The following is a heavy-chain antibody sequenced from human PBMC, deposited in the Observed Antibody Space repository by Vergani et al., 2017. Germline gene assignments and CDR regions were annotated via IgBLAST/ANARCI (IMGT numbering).Heavy chain of an antibody. J-gene: IGHJ4*02. CDR3: ARDSAASMLVVVTAEFDY. CDR2: IKQDGSEK. D-gene: IGHD3-22*01. Sequence: EVQLVESGGGLVQPGGSLRLSCAASGFTFSSYWMSWVRQAPGKGLEWVANIKQDGSEKYYVDSVKGRFTISRDNAKNSLYLQMNSLRAEDTAVYYCARDSAASMLVVVTAEFDYWGQGTLVTVSS. CDR1: GFTFSSYW. V-gene: IGHV3-7*01.